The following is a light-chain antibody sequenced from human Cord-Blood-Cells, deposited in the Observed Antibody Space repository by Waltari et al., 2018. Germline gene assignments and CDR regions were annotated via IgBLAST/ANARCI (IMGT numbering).Light chain of an antibody. V-gene: IGLV2-14*03. Sequence: QSALPQPASVSGSPGQSITTSCTGTSSDVGGYNYVSWYQQHPGKAPKLMIYDVSNRPSGVSNCFSGSKSGNTASLTISGLQAEDEADYYCSSYTSSSTLVFGGGTKLTVL. CDR2: DVS. J-gene: IGLJ3*02. CDR1: SSDVGGYNY. CDR3: SSYTSSSTLV.